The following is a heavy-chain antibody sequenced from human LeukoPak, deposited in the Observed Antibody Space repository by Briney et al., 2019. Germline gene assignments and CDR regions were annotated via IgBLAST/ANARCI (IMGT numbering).Heavy chain of an antibody. CDR1: GGSISSYY. Sequence: SETLSLTCTVSGGSISSYYWSWIRQPAGKGLEWIGRIYTSGSTNYNPSLKSRVTMSVDTSKNQFSLKLSSVTAADTAVYYCARVRSRGIAAADKNWFDPWGQGTLVTVSS. CDR3: ARVRSRGIAAADKNWFDP. J-gene: IGHJ5*02. V-gene: IGHV4-4*07. D-gene: IGHD6-13*01. CDR2: IYTSGST.